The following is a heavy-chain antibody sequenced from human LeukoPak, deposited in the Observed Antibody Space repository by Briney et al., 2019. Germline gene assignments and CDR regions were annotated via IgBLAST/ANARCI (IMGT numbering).Heavy chain of an antibody. CDR3: ARGSIAAAGRLFDY. CDR1: GDSFSSNSAA. CDR2: TYYRSKWYN. V-gene: IGHV6-1*01. Sequence: LSQTLSLTCAISGDSFSSNSAAWNWIRQSPSRGLEWLGRTYYRSKWYNDYAVSVKNLITINPDTSKNQFSLQLNSVTPEDTAVYYCARGSIAAAGRLFDYWGQGTLVTVSS. J-gene: IGHJ4*02. D-gene: IGHD6-13*01.